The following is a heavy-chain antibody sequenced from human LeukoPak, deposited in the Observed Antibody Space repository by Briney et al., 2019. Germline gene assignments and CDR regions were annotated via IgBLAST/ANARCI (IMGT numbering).Heavy chain of an antibody. V-gene: IGHV3-53*01. CDR1: GVIVSSNY. J-gene: IGHJ3*02. D-gene: IGHD5-24*01. CDR2: IYGGGSST. CDR3: ARARSWPEHAFDI. Sequence: PGGSQRLSCAASGVIVSSNYMSWVRQAPGQGLEWVSVIYGGGSSTSYADSVRGRFTISRDTSKHILYLQMNSLRAEDTAVYYCARARSWPEHAFDIWGQGTMVTVSS.